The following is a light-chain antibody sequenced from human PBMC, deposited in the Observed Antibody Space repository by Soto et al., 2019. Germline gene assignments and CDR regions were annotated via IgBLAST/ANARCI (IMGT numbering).Light chain of an antibody. CDR2: AAS. Sequence: DIQMTQSPSSLYASVGDTVTITCQATQGITHYLNWYQQKPGKAPRLLISAASTLEVGVPSRFRGGGSGTHFTFTISSLQPEDTAIYYCQQYDGFPLTFGPGTTVCIK. J-gene: IGKJ3*01. V-gene: IGKV1-33*01. CDR3: QQYDGFPLT. CDR1: QGITHY.